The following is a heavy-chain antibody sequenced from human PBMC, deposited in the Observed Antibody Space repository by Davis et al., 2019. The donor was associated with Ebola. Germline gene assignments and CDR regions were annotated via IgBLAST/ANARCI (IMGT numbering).Heavy chain of an antibody. D-gene: IGHD1-26*01. Sequence: ASVKVSCKASGDTFNNYSFRWVRQAPGQGLEWMGWINPYIGNTNYAQSLQGRVTMTTETSTGTAYMELRSLRKDDTAVYYCARDRHTGSYYGGFDPWGQGTLVTVSS. CDR2: INPYIGNT. CDR1: GDTFNNYS. J-gene: IGHJ5*02. CDR3: ARDRHTGSYYGGFDP. V-gene: IGHV1-18*01.